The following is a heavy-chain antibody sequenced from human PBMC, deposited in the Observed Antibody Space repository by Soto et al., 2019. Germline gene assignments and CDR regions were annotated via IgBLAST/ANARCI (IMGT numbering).Heavy chain of an antibody. CDR3: AKARQPSRQYYDFWSGSEGYYYYGMDV. Sequence: EGSLRLSCAASGFTFSSYAMSWVRQAPGKGLEWVSAISGSGGSTYYADSVKGRFTISRDNSKNTLYLQMNSLRAEDTAVYYCAKARQPSRQYYDFWSGSEGYYYYGMDVWGQGTTVTV. CDR1: GFTFSSYA. V-gene: IGHV3-23*01. J-gene: IGHJ6*02. CDR2: ISGSGGST. D-gene: IGHD3-3*01.